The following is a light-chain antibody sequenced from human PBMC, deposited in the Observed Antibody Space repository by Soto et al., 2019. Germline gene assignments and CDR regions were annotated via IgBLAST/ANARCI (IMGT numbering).Light chain of an antibody. Sequence: IHSTQSPCTLSAFVGDSVAITCRASQDIKNDLGWYQQKPGKTPQLVIYAASSLQSGVPSRLSGSGSGTNFTLTISSLQSEDFAVYYCLQDYNSPRTFRQGPKVDIK. CDR3: LQDYNSPRT. CDR2: AAS. V-gene: IGKV1-6*02. CDR1: QDIKND. J-gene: IGKJ1*01.